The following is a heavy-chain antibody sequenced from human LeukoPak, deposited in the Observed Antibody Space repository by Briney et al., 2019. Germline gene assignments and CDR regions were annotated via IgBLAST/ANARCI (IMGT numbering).Heavy chain of an antibody. CDR3: ARVGSSTISAGNHFDY. D-gene: IGHD2-2*01. CDR2: INPNSGGT. CDR1: GYTFTGYY. V-gene: IGHV1-2*06. Sequence: ASVKVSCKASGYTFTGYYMHWVRQAPGQGLEWMGRINPNSGGTNYAQKFQGRVTMTRDTSISTAYMELSRLRSDDTAVYYCARVGSSTISAGNHFDYWGRGTLVTVSS. J-gene: IGHJ4*02.